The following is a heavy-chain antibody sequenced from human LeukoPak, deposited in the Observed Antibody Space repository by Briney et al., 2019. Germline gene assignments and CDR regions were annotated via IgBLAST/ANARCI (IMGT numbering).Heavy chain of an antibody. V-gene: IGHV3-7*01. CDR2: IKQDGSEK. Sequence: PGGSLRLSCAASGFTFSSYWMSWVRQAPGKGLEWVANIKQDGSEKYYVDSVKGRFTISRDNAKNSLYLQMNSLRAEDTAVYYCARWGGTRQFYFDYWGQGTLATVSS. J-gene: IGHJ4*02. CDR1: GFTFSSYW. CDR3: ARWGGTRQFYFDY. D-gene: IGHD3-16*01.